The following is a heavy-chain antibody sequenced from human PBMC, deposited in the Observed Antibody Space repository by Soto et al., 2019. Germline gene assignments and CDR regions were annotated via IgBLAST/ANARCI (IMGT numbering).Heavy chain of an antibody. CDR2: ISGSGGTT. V-gene: IGHV3-23*01. D-gene: IGHD6-19*01. CDR3: AKTPRQWLVYFDY. Sequence: EVQLLESGGGLVQPGGSLRLSCAASGFTFSNYAIAWVRQAPGKGLEWVSGISGSGGTTYYADSVKGRFTISRDNSKETLNLQMLSLRAEDTAVYYCAKTPRQWLVYFDYWGQGALVTVSS. J-gene: IGHJ4*02. CDR1: GFTFSNYA.